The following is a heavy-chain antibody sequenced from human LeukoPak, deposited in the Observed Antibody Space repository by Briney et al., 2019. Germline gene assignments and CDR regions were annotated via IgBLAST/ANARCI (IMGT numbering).Heavy chain of an antibody. V-gene: IGHV4-61*01. CDR1: GGSASSITYH. CDR3: ARFGSSGWYYFDS. D-gene: IGHD6-19*01. Sequence: PSETLSLTCTVSGGSASSITYHSSWIRQPPGRGLEWIAYIYYIGNTNYNPSLKSRATISIDTSKNQFSLTLNSVTAADTAVYYCARFGSSGWYYFDSWRQGTPVSVSS. J-gene: IGHJ4*02. CDR2: IYYIGNT.